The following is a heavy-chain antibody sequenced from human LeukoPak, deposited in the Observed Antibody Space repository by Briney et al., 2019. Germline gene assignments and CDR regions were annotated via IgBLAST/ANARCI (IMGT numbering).Heavy chain of an antibody. CDR3: ARGPSLFDSGY. CDR2: ISSSGSTI. V-gene: IGHV3-48*04. D-gene: IGHD3-10*01. CDR1: GFTFSSYW. Sequence: GGSLRLSCAASGFTFSSYWMSWVRQAPGRGLEWVSHISSSGSTIKYADSVKGRFTISRDNAKNTLYLQMNSLRAEDTAVYYCARGPSLFDSGYWGQGTLVTVSS. J-gene: IGHJ4*02.